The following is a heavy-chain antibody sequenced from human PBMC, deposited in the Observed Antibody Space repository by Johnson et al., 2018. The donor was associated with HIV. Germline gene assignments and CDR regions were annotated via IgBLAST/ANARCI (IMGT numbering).Heavy chain of an antibody. J-gene: IGHJ3*02. CDR1: GFTFRSYG. V-gene: IGHV3-30*18. Sequence: QVQLVESGGGVVQPGRSLRLSCAASGFTFRSYGMHWVRQAPGKGLEWVAVISYDGSKKYHADSVKGRFTISRDNSKNTLYLQMNTLRAEDTAVYYCVKVQDECFRALGAFDIWGQGTMVTVSS. D-gene: IGHD7-27*01. CDR2: ISYDGSKK. CDR3: VKVQDECFRALGAFDI.